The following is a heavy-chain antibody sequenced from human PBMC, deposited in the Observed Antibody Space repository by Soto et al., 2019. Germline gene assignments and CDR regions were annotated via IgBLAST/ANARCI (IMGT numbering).Heavy chain of an antibody. CDR1: GFTFSSYG. Sequence: QVQLVESGGGVVQPGRSLRLSCAASGFTFSSYGMHWVRQAPGKGLEWVAVISYDGSNKYYADSVKGRFTISRDNSKNTLYLQMNSLRAEDTAVYYCAKAQEFGYYDSSGYYSNLDYWGQGTLVTVSS. CDR2: ISYDGSNK. V-gene: IGHV3-30*18. J-gene: IGHJ4*02. D-gene: IGHD3-22*01. CDR3: AKAQEFGYYDSSGYYSNLDY.